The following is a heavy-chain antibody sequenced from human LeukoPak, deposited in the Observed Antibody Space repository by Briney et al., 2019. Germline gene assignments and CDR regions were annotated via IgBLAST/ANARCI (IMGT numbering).Heavy chain of an antibody. Sequence: GGSLRLSCAASGFTFSSYNMNWVRQAPGKGLEWVSSISSSSTYIYYAESMKGRFTISRDNAKNSLYLQMNSLRAEDTAVYYCAREGYWRDNWFDPWGQGTLVTVSS. CDR3: AREGYWRDNWFDP. D-gene: IGHD2-8*02. J-gene: IGHJ5*02. CDR1: GFTFSSYN. V-gene: IGHV3-21*01. CDR2: ISSSSTYI.